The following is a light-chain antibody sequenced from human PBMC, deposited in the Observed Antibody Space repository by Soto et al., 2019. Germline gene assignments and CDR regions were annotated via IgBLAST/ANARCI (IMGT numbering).Light chain of an antibody. V-gene: IGKV3-20*01. CDR3: QQYGSSPWT. CDR2: GAS. J-gene: IGKJ1*01. CDR1: LSVSSSY. Sequence: VVLTQSPATLSLSPGERATLSCRTSLSVSSSYLAWYQQKPGQAPRLLIYGASSRATGIPDRFSGSGSGTDFTLTISRLEPEDFAVYYCQQYGSSPWTFGQGTKVDIK.